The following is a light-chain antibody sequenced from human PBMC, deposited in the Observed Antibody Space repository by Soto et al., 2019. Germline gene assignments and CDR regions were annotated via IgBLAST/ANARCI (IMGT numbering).Light chain of an antibody. Sequence: DIPLTQSPSFLSASVGDRVTITCRPSQAVPNNMAWYQQKPGQPPKLLIYEESTLHSGVPSRFSGRKSGTQFTLTIDSLQPEDFATYYCQKVKTYPRTFGGGTKVEIK. CDR3: QKVKTYPRT. CDR2: EES. J-gene: IGKJ4*01. CDR1: QAVPNN. V-gene: IGKV1-9*01.